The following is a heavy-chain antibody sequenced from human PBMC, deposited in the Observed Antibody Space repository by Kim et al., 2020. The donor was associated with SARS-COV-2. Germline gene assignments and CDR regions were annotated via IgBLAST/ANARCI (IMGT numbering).Heavy chain of an antibody. V-gene: IGHV4-39*07. D-gene: IGHD6-19*01. CDR3: ARDLRGESGWYLSYYFDY. J-gene: IGHJ4*02. Sequence: KSAVTISGDTSKNQFSLKLSSVTAADSAVYYCARDLRGESGWYLSYYFDYWGQGTLVTVSS.